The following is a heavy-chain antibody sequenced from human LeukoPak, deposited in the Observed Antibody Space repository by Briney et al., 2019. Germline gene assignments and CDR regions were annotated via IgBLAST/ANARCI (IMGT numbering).Heavy chain of an antibody. CDR3: ARPDDYGDYDAFDI. J-gene: IGHJ3*02. Sequence: ASVKVSCKASGYTFTSYGISWVRQAPGQGLEWMGWISAYNGNTNYAQKLQGRVTMTTDTSTSTAYMELSRLRSDDTAVYYCARPDDYGDYDAFDIWGQGTMVTVSS. CDR2: ISAYNGNT. D-gene: IGHD4-17*01. CDR1: GYTFTSYG. V-gene: IGHV1-18*01.